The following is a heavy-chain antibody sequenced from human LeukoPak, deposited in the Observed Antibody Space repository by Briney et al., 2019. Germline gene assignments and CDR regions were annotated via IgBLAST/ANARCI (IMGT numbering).Heavy chain of an antibody. D-gene: IGHD4-23*01. J-gene: IGHJ4*02. Sequence: GGPRGFPGVASDFPFGGYGMNGAGRAPGRGLGGSPSIRGSRTYMYYADSVKGRFTISRDNAKNSLYLQMNSLTADDTAVYYCARDGGYDYGGNLDYWGQGTLVTVSS. V-gene: IGHV3-21*01. CDR1: DFPFGGYG. CDR3: ARDGGYDYGGNLDY. CDR2: IRGSRTYM.